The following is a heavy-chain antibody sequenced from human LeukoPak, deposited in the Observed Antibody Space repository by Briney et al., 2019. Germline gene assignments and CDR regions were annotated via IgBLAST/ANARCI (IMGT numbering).Heavy chain of an antibody. Sequence: PSETLSLTCTVSGGSINSYYWGWIRQPAGEGLGWIGRIYTTGSTDYNPSLKSRVTISVDTSKNQFSLKLTSVTAADTAMYYCARAGYTISYYSLDYWGQGTLVTVSS. V-gene: IGHV4-4*07. CDR3: ARAGYTISYYSLDY. D-gene: IGHD1-26*01. J-gene: IGHJ4*02. CDR2: IYTTGST. CDR1: GGSINSYY.